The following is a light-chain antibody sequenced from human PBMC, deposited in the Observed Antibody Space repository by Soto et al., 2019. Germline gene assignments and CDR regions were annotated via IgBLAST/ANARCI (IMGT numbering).Light chain of an antibody. J-gene: IGKJ4*01. CDR1: QTISSW. Sequence: DIQMTQSPSTLSASVGDRVTITCRASQTISSWLAWYQQKPGKAPKLLIYKASSLEGGVPSRFSGSGSGTEFTLTINSLQSDDFATYYCQEYNSYSLTFGGGTKVDIK. CDR2: KAS. V-gene: IGKV1-5*03. CDR3: QEYNSYSLT.